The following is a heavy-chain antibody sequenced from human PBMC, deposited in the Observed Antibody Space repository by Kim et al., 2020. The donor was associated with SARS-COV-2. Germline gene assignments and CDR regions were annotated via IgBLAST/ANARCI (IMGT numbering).Heavy chain of an antibody. CDR3: ARVVGAGSWGWFDP. CDR2: VFHGGST. V-gene: IGHV4-38-2*02. Sequence: SETLSLTCNVSGFSISSGNYWAWIRQPPGKGLEWIGNVFHGGSTYTNPSLKSRVTFSVDTSKNHFSLKMTSMTAADTAVYYCARVVGAGSWGWFDPWGQGTLGTVSS. D-gene: IGHD3-10*01. J-gene: IGHJ5*02. CDR1: GFSISSGNY.